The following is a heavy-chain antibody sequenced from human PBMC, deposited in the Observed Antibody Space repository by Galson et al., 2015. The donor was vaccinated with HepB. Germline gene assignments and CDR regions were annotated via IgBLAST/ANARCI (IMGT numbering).Heavy chain of an antibody. CDR2: IVVGSGDT. J-gene: IGHJ3*02. Sequence: SVKVSCKASGFTFSSSAVQWVRQTRGQRLEWMGWIVVGSGDTNSAQKFQERVTTTRDMSTSTAYMELSSLRSEDTAVYYCAADRYCGGNCYSSDAFDIWGQGTMVTVSS. CDR1: GFTFSSSA. V-gene: IGHV1-58*01. D-gene: IGHD2-21*01. CDR3: AADRYCGGNCYSSDAFDI.